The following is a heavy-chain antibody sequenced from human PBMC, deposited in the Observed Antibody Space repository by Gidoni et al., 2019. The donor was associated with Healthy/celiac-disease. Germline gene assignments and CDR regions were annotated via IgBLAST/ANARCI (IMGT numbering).Heavy chain of an antibody. CDR2: IKSKTDGGTT. V-gene: IGHV3-15*01. CDR3: TTTGEIVVVPAAPEDRADY. D-gene: IGHD2-2*01. Sequence: EVQLVESGGGWVKPGGSLRLSCAASGFTFSNAWMSRVRQAPGKGLEWVGRIKSKTDGGTTDYAAPVKGRFTSSRDDSKSTLYLQMNSLKTEDTAVYYCTTTGEIVVVPAAPEDRADYWGQGTLVTVSS. J-gene: IGHJ4*02. CDR1: GFTFSNAW.